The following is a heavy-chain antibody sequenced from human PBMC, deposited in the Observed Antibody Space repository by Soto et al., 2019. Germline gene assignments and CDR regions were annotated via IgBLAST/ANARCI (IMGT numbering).Heavy chain of an antibody. CDR2: INAGNGST. CDR1: GYTFTSYA. V-gene: IGHV1-3*03. CDR3: ARVSARGQAAFDI. D-gene: IGHD5-12*01. J-gene: IGHJ3*02. Sequence: GASVKVSCKASGYTFTSYAMHWVRQAPGQRLEWMGWINAGNGSTYYANSVKGRFTISRDNSKNTLYLQMGSLRAEDMAVYYCARVSARGQAAFDIWGQGTMVTVSS.